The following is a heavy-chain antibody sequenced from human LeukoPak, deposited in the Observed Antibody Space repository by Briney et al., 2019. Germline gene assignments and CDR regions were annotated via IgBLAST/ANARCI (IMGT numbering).Heavy chain of an antibody. CDR3: ARGGSYRSFDY. CDR1: GYTFTSYD. CDR2: MNPNSGGT. J-gene: IGHJ4*02. Sequence: ASVKVSCKASGYTFTSYDINWVRQATGQGLEWMGWMNPNSGGTNYAQKFQGWVTMTRDTSISTAYMELSRLRSDDTAVYYCARGGSYRSFDYWGQGTLVTVSS. D-gene: IGHD3-16*02. V-gene: IGHV1-2*04.